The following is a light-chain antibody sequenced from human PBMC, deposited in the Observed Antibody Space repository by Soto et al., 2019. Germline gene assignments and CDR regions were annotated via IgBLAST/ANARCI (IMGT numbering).Light chain of an antibody. CDR2: DAS. CDR1: QSITSH. J-gene: IGKJ2*01. Sequence: EIVMTQSPATLSVSPGERATLSCRASQSITSHLAWYQQKPGQTPRLLIYDASTRATGIPARFSASGSGTVFTLTISSVLSEDFAVYYCQQYNTWPPYTFGQGTKLDIK. V-gene: IGKV3-15*01. CDR3: QQYNTWPPYT.